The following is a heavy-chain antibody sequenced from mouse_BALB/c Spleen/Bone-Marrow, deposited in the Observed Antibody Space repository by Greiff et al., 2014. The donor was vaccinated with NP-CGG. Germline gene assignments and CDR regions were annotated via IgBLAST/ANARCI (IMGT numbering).Heavy chain of an antibody. CDR3: VRGYYYGSSPFDY. J-gene: IGHJ2*01. CDR2: IWTGVGT. D-gene: IGHD1-1*01. CDR1: GFSLTSYD. V-gene: IGHV2-9-2*01. Sequence: QVQLKESGPGLVAPSQSLSITCTVSGFSLTSYDINWIRQSPGKGLEWLGVIWTGVGTNYNSAFMSRLSISEDNSKSQVFLKMNSLQTADTAIYFCVRGYYYGSSPFDYWGQGTTLTVSS.